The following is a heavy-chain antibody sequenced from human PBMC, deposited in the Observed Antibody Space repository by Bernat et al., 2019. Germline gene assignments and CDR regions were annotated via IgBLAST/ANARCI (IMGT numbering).Heavy chain of an antibody. V-gene: IGHV4-39*01. D-gene: IGHD4-23*01. CDR1: GGSISSSSYY. CDR2: IYYSGRT. J-gene: IGHJ4*02. CDR3: ARSVGTTVVTVIDY. Sequence: QLQLQESGPGLVKPSETLSLTCTVSGGSISSSSYYWGWIRQPPGKGLEWIGSIYYSGRTYYNPSLKSRVTISVDTSKNQFSLKMSSVTAADTAVYYCARSVGTTVVTVIDYWGQGTLVTVSS.